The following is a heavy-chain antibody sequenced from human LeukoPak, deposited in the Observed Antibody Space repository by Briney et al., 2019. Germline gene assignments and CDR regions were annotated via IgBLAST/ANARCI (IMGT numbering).Heavy chain of an antibody. Sequence: PSETLSLTCTVSGCSISSYYWSWIRQPAGKGLEWIGRIYTSGSTNYNPSLKSRVTMSVDKSKNQFSLKLSSVTAADTAVYYCARDLAVAATGDWFDPWGQGTLVTVSS. CDR3: ARDLAVAATGDWFDP. V-gene: IGHV4-4*07. J-gene: IGHJ5*02. CDR1: GCSISSYY. D-gene: IGHD6-19*01. CDR2: IYTSGST.